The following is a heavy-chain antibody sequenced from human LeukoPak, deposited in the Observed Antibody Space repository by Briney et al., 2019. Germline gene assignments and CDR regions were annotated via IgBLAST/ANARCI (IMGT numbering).Heavy chain of an antibody. CDR1: GFTFSSYT. J-gene: IGHJ4*02. CDR2: ISGSSRHK. D-gene: IGHD3-3*01. Sequence: GGSLRLSCAASGFTFSSYTMNWVRQAPGKGLEWVSSISGSSRHKYYADSVKGRFTISRDNAKNSLYLQINSLRAEDTAVYYCARTANFAAGYYIDYWGQGTLVTVSS. V-gene: IGHV3-21*01. CDR3: ARTANFAAGYYIDY.